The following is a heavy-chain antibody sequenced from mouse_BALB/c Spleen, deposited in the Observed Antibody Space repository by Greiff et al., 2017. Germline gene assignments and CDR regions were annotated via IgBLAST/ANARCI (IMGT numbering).Heavy chain of an antibody. J-gene: IGHJ2*01. Sequence: VQLQQSGTVLARPGASVKMSCKASGYSFTSYWMHWVKQRPGQGLEWIGAIYPGNSDTSYNQKFKGKAKLTAVTSASTAYMELSSLTNEDSAVYYCTRGGIFITTVVADYWGQGTTLTVSS. CDR2: IYPGNSDT. CDR3: TRGGIFITTVVADY. CDR1: GYSFTSYW. V-gene: IGHV1-5*01. D-gene: IGHD1-1*01.